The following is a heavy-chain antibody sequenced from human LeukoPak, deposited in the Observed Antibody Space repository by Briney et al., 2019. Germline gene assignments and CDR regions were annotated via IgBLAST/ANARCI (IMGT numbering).Heavy chain of an antibody. CDR2: IYYSGST. V-gene: IGHV4-39*07. CDR1: GGSISSSSYY. J-gene: IGHJ4*02. CDR3: AARGHIAVAGADY. Sequence: SETLSLTCTVSGGSISSSSYYWGWIRQPPGKGLEWIGSIYYSGSTNYNPSLKSRVTISVDTSKNQFSLKLSSVTAADTAVYYCAARGHIAVAGADYWGQGTLVTVSS. D-gene: IGHD6-19*01.